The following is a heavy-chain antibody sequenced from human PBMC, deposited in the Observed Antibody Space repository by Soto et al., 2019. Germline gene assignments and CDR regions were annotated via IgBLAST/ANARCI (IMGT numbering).Heavy chain of an antibody. D-gene: IGHD6-13*01. Sequence: ASVKVSCKASGYTFTGYYMHWVRQAPGQGLEWMGWINPNSGGTNYAQKFQGWVTMTRDTSISTAYMELSRLRSDDTAVYYCARALAAAGPYYYYYYGMDVWGQGTTVTVSS. V-gene: IGHV1-2*04. CDR2: INPNSGGT. CDR1: GYTFTGYY. J-gene: IGHJ6*02. CDR3: ARALAAAGPYYYYYYGMDV.